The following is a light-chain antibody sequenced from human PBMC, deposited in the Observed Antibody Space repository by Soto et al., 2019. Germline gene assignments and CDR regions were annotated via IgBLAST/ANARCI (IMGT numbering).Light chain of an antibody. Sequence: SYELTQSLSVSVALGQTARITCAGNIIGNKDVHWYQHKPGQAPVLVIYRDSNRPSGIPERFSGSNSGNTATLTISRAYAGDEADYYCSSYAGSNNVVFGGGTKLTVL. J-gene: IGLJ2*01. CDR3: SSYAGSNNVV. CDR2: RDS. V-gene: IGLV3-9*01. CDR1: IIGNKD.